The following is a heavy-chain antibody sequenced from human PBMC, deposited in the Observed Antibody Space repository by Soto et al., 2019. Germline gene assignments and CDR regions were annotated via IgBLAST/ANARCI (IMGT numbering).Heavy chain of an antibody. CDR1: GFTFSSYG. J-gene: IGHJ4*02. V-gene: IGHV3-33*01. CDR3: ARAYYDFWSGYYPNY. Sequence: QVQLVESGGGVVQPGRSLRLSCAASGFTFSSYGMHWVRQAPGKGLEWVAVIWYDGSNKYYADSVKGRFTISRDNSKNTLYLQMNRLRAEDTAVYYCARAYYDFWSGYYPNYWGQGTLVTVSS. CDR2: IWYDGSNK. D-gene: IGHD3-3*01.